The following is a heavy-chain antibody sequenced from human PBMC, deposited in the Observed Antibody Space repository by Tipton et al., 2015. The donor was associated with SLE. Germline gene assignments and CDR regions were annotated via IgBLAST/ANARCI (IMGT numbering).Heavy chain of an antibody. V-gene: IGHV4-39*01. CDR3: ARGVAGYFYFCYMDV. Sequence: TLSLTCTVSGGSISSSSYYWGWIRQPPGKGLEWIGTIYYSGSTYYNPSLKSRVTISVDTSKNQFSLKLSSVTAADTAVYYCARGVAGYFYFCYMDVWAKGTTVTIS. CDR1: GGSISSSSYY. CDR2: IYYSGST. J-gene: IGHJ6*03.